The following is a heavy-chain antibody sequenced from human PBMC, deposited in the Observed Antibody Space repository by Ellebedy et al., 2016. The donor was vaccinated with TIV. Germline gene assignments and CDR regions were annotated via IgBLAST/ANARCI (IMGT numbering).Heavy chain of an antibody. CDR3: ARVRYSGNYYPYFDY. J-gene: IGHJ4*02. Sequence: SETLSLTXTVSGGSISRGDYYWSWIRQPPGKGLEWIGYIYYSGTTYYNPSLRSRITISVDTSRNQFSLKLSSVTAADTAVYYCARVRYSGNYYPYFDYWGQGTLVTVSS. V-gene: IGHV4-30-4*01. CDR1: GGSISRGDYY. CDR2: IYYSGTT. D-gene: IGHD1-26*01.